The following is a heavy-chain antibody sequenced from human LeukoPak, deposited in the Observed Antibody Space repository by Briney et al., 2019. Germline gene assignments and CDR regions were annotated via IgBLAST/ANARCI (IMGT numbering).Heavy chain of an antibody. D-gene: IGHD3-10*01. V-gene: IGHV3-21*01. Sequence: GGSLRLSCAASGFTFSSYSMNWVRQAPGKGLEWVSSISSSSSYIYCADSVKGRFTISRDNAKNSLYLQMNSLRAEDTAVYYCAREAGSGSSYWGQGTLVTVSS. CDR3: AREAGSGSSY. CDR1: GFTFSSYS. J-gene: IGHJ4*02. CDR2: ISSSSSYI.